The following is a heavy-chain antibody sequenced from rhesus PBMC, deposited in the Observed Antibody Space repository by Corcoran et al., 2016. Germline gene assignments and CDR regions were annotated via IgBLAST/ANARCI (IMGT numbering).Heavy chain of an antibody. Sequence: EVQLVESGGGLAKPGGALSLSCAASGFSFSDSYMDWVRQVPGKGLEWVSRITGAGDTTWYPDSVRDRFIISRDNAKNTLYLHMHGLRVEDTAVYYCATTARGVDYWGQGVLVTVSS. J-gene: IGHJ4*01. D-gene: IGHD2-27*01. V-gene: IGHV3-178*01. CDR3: ATTARGVDY. CDR1: GFSFSDSY. CDR2: ITGAGDTT.